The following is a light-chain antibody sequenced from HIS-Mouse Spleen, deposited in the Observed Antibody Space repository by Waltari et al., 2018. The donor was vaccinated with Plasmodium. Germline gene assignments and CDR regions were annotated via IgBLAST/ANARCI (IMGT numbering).Light chain of an antibody. CDR2: EDS. J-gene: IGLJ3*02. Sequence: SYELTQPPSVSVSPGQTARITCSGAALPKKYAYWYQQKSDQAPVLVISEDSKRPSGIPERFSGSSSGTMATLTISGAQVEDEADYYCYSTDSSGNHRVFGGGTKLTVL. CDR1: ALPKKY. CDR3: YSTDSSGNHRV. V-gene: IGLV3-10*01.